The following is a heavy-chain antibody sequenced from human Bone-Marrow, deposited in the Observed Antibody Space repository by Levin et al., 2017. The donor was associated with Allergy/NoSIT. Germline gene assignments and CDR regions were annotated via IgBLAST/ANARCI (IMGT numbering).Heavy chain of an antibody. V-gene: IGHV4-39*01. D-gene: IGHD3-10*01. CDR2: VYYTGST. CDR1: GFSLLLLPSS. J-gene: IGHJ4*02. Sequence: HSQTLSLTCSFSGFSLLLLPSSFFFLLPPPGKGLEWIGNVYYTGSTHYNPSLKSRVTISADTSKNQFSLKLSSVTAADTAVYYCARAPYYGPARPYQSDYWGQGTLVTVSS. CDR3: ARAPYYGPARPYQSDY.